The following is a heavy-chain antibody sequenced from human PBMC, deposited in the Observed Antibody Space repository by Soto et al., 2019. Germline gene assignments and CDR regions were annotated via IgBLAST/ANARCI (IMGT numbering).Heavy chain of an antibody. V-gene: IGHV4-31*03. Sequence: PSETLSLTCKVSGASSSSYNYCGWFRQPPGKGLEWIGYIYYSGSTYYNPSLKSRVTISVDTSKNQFSLKLSSVTAADTAVYYCSRSITMIVAATNDWYFVLWGRG. CDR1: GASSSSYNY. CDR3: SRSITMIVAATNDWYFVL. D-gene: IGHD3-22*01. J-gene: IGHJ2*01. CDR2: IYYSGST.